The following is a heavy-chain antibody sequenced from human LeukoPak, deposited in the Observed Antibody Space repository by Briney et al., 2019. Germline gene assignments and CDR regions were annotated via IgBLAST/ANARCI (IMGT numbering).Heavy chain of an antibody. D-gene: IGHD1-26*01. J-gene: IGHJ4*02. Sequence: SETLSLTCTVSGVSISSGGYYWSWIRQHPGKGLEWIGYIYYSGSTYYNPSLKSRVTISVDTSKNQFSLKLSSVTAADTAVYYCARQDSGSYLYFDYWGQGTLVTVSS. CDR1: GVSISSGGYY. V-gene: IGHV4-31*03. CDR3: ARQDSGSYLYFDY. CDR2: IYYSGST.